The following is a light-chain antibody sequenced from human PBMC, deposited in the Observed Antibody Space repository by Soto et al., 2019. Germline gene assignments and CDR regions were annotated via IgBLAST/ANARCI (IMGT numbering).Light chain of an antibody. CDR3: QQYGSSPLT. J-gene: IGKJ4*01. CDR1: QRVSANY. CDR2: EAS. Sequence: EIVLTQSPGTQSLSPGERATLTGRASQRVSANYLAWYQQRPGQAPRLLIYEASSRATGIPDRFSGSGSGTDFTLTISRLEPEDFAVYYCQQYGSSPLTFGGGSKVDIK. V-gene: IGKV3-20*01.